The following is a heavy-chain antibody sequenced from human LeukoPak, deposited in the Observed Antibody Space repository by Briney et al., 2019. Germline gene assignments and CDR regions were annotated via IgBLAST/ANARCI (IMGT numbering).Heavy chain of an antibody. J-gene: IGHJ3*02. CDR1: GYTFTAYY. V-gene: IGHV1-18*04. D-gene: IGHD2/OR15-2a*01. CDR2: ISAYNGNT. CDR3: ARGFSTRAFDI. Sequence: ASVKVSCKPSGYTFTAYYLHWVRQAPGQGLEWMGWISAYNGNTNYAQKLQGRVTMTTDTSTSTAYMELRSLRSDDTAVYYCARGFSTRAFDIWGQGTMVTVSS.